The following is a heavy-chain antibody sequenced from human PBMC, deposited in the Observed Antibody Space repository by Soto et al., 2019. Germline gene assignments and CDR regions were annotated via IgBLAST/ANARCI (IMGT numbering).Heavy chain of an antibody. V-gene: IGHV1-18*01. CDR1: GYTFTSYG. CDR2: ISAYNGNT. J-gene: IGHJ4*02. CDR3: EITFSAGLPSDY. D-gene: IGHD5-12*01. Sequence: ASVKVSCKASGYTFTSYGISWVRQAPGQGLEWMGWISAYNGNTNYAQKLQGRVTMTTDTSTGTAYMELRSLRSEDTAVYYCEITFSAGLPSDYWGQGTLVTVSS.